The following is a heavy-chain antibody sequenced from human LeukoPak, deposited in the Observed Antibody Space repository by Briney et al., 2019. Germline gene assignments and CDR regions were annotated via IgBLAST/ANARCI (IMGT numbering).Heavy chain of an antibody. Sequence: GGSLRLSCAASGFTFDDYGMSWVRHAPGRGLEWVSGINWNGGSTGYADSVKGRFTISRDNAKNSLYLQMNSLRAEDTALYYCARRRVAAAGSYDYWGQGTLVTVSS. V-gene: IGHV3-20*04. CDR2: INWNGGST. CDR3: ARRRVAAAGSYDY. D-gene: IGHD6-13*01. J-gene: IGHJ4*02. CDR1: GFTFDDYG.